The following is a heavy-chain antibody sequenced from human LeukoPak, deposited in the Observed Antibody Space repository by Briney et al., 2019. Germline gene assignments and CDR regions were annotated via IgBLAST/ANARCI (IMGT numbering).Heavy chain of an antibody. CDR1: GGSISSYY. CDR3: ARGGSRDGYKLDY. D-gene: IGHD5-24*01. Sequence: SETLSLTCTVSGGSISSYYWSWIRQPPGKGLEWIGYIYYSGSTNYNPSLKSRVTISVDTSKNQFSLKLGSVTAADTAVYYCARGGSRDGYKLDYWGQGTLVTVSS. CDR2: IYYSGST. J-gene: IGHJ4*02. V-gene: IGHV4-59*01.